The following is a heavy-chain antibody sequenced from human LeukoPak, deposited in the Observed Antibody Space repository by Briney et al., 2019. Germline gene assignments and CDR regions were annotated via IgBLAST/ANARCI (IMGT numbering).Heavy chain of an antibody. CDR3: ARSYGSGSYYNPGDV. D-gene: IGHD3-10*01. CDR2: ISSSSTTI. CDR1: GFTFSSYS. J-gene: IGHJ6*04. V-gene: IGHV3-48*01. Sequence: GGSLRLSCAASGFTFSSYSMMWVRQAPGKGLEWVSYISSSSTTIHYADSVKGRFTISRDNAKNSAYLQMNSLRAEDTAVYYCARSYGSGSYYNPGDVWGKGTTVTVSS.